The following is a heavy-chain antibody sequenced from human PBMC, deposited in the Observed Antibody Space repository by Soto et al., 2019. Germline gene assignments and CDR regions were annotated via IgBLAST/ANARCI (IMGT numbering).Heavy chain of an antibody. CDR3: ARHTPAISISDH. Sequence: SETLSLTYAICGRTFSAYYWSWIRQPPGKGLEWIGEINHSGSTNYNPSLKSRVTISVDTSKNQFSLKLSSVTAADTAVYYCARHTPAISISDHWGQGTLVTVS. CDR1: GRTFSAYY. J-gene: IGHJ4*02. CDR2: INHSGST. V-gene: IGHV4-34*01. D-gene: IGHD2-15*01.